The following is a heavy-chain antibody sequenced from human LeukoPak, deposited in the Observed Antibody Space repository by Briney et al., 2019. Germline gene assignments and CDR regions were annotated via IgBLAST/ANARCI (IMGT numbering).Heavy chain of an antibody. V-gene: IGHV3-33*01. Sequence: PGGSLRLSCAASGFTFIDYGIHWVRQAPGKGPEWVAVIWYDGTKKYYADSVKGRFTISRDDSKNTLYLQMNSLRAEDTAVYYCARDFGVTNYHFDYWGQGALVTVSS. J-gene: IGHJ4*02. CDR3: ARDFGVTNYHFDY. CDR1: GFTFIDYG. CDR2: IWYDGTKK. D-gene: IGHD3-16*01.